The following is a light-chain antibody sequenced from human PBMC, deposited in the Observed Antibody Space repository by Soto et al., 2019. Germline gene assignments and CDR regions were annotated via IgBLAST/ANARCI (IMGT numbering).Light chain of an antibody. J-gene: IGKJ4*02. Sequence: EIVLTQSPATLSLSPGERANLPCRASQSVSTSLAWYQQRPDQAPRLLIYDVSNRAAGVPARFSGSGSGTDFTLTISNRSPEDFAIYYCQERSNWPRLTFGGGTTVEIK. CDR1: QSVSTS. CDR3: QERSNWPRLT. CDR2: DVS. V-gene: IGKV3-11*01.